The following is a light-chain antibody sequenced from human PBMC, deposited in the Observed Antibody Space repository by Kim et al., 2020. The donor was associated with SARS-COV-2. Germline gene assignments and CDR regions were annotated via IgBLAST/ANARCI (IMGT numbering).Light chain of an antibody. CDR3: QQYDDWPPST. Sequence: SPGERATLSCRASQSVSRSLAWYQVNPGQAPRLLIYAASTRATDVPARFSGTGSGTEFTLTISSLQSEDFAVYYCQQYDDWPPSTFGQGTRLEIK. J-gene: IGKJ5*01. CDR2: AAS. CDR1: QSVSRS. V-gene: IGKV3-15*01.